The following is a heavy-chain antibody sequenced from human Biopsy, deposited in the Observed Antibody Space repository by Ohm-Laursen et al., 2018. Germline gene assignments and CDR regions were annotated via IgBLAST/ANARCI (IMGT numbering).Heavy chain of an antibody. D-gene: IGHD3-22*01. V-gene: IGHV4-34*01. Sequence: TLSLTCAVYGESFNGYYWSWVRQTPGKGLEWIGEINHSGRTNYNPSLKSRVTITVDTSKNQFSLKVRSVTAADTAVYYCVRGVDYYDPYHYYALDVWGQGTTVTVSS. J-gene: IGHJ6*02. CDR2: INHSGRT. CDR1: GESFNGYY. CDR3: VRGVDYYDPYHYYALDV.